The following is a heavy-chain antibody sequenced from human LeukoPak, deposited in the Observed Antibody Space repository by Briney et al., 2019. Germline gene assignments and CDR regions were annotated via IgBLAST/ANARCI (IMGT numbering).Heavy chain of an antibody. CDR1: GFTFSSYA. CDR2: ISYDGSNK. J-gene: IGHJ4*02. Sequence: GGSLRLSCAASGFTFSSYAMHWVRQAPGKGLEWVAVISYDGSNKYYADSVKGRFTISRDNSKNTLYLQMNSLRAEDTAVYYCAKDRFYCSGGSCSTLDYWGQGTLVTVSS. CDR3: AKDRFYCSGGSCSTLDY. V-gene: IGHV3-30-3*01. D-gene: IGHD2-15*01.